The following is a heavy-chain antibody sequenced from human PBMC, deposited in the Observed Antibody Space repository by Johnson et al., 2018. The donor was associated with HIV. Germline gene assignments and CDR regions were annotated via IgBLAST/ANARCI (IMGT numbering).Heavy chain of an antibody. V-gene: IGHV3-15*01. CDR2: IKAKPAGGTT. D-gene: IGHD5-18*01. CDR1: GLSFNIAW. Sequence: VQLVESGGGLVKPGGSLRLPRAASGLSFNIAWMSWVRQAPGKRPQWVGRIKAKPAGGTTYYADSVKGRFPISRENSKNTLYLQMNSLRAEDTAVYYCAIGLIIQLWLQAAFDIWGQGTMVTVSS. J-gene: IGHJ3*02. CDR3: AIGLIIQLWLQAAFDI.